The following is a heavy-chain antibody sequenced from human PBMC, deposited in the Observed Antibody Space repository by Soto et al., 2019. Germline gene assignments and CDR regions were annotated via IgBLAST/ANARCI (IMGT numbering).Heavy chain of an antibody. D-gene: IGHD2-15*01. V-gene: IGHV1-24*01. CDR2: FDPEDGVA. CDR3: AREDIVRYYYYMDV. J-gene: IGHJ6*03. CDR1: GYTLTELS. Sequence: GASVKVSCKVSGYTLTELSMHWVRQAPGQGLEWMGSFDPEDGVANYAQKFQGRVTITEDTSTSTAYMELSSLRSEDTAVYYCAREDIVRYYYYMDVWGKGTTVTVSS.